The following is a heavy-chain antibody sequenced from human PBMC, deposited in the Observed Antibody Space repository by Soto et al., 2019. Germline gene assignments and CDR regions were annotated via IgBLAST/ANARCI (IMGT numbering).Heavy chain of an antibody. D-gene: IGHD2-8*01. V-gene: IGHV3-74*01. CDR2: INPDGSIT. J-gene: IGHJ4*02. CDR3: ARVPIGKYGVWNY. Sequence: GGSLRLSCAAAGFTFSSYWMHWVRQAPGKGLVWVSRINPDGSITTYADSVKGRFTISRDNAKNTLYLQMNSLRGDDTVVYYCARVPIGKYGVWNYWGQGTLVTVS. CDR1: GFTFSSYW.